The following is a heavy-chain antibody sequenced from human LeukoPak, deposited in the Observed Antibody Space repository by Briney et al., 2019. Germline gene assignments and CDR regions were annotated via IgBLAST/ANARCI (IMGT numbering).Heavy chain of an antibody. D-gene: IGHD2-8*01. CDR3: ARGPYCTHGVCYKGFDY. Sequence: PSGTLSLTCAVYGGSFSGYYWSWIRQPPGKGLEWIGEINHSGSTNYNPSLKSRVTISVDTSKNQFALKLSSVPAADTAVYYCARGPYCTHGVCYKGFDYWGQGTLVAVSS. V-gene: IGHV4-34*01. J-gene: IGHJ4*02. CDR2: INHSGST. CDR1: GGSFSGYY.